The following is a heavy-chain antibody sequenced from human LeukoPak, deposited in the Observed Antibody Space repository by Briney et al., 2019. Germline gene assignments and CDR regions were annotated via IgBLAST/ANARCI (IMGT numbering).Heavy chain of an antibody. Sequence: PSGTLSLTCAVSGGSISSSDWWSWVRQPPGKGLEWIGESYHSGSTNYNPSLKSRVTILVDKSKNQFSLNLSSVTDADTAVYYCASMGVFGELPFDIWGQGTMVTVSS. J-gene: IGHJ3*02. CDR1: GGSISSSDW. V-gene: IGHV4-4*02. CDR2: SYHSGST. CDR3: ASMGVFGELPFDI. D-gene: IGHD3-10*01.